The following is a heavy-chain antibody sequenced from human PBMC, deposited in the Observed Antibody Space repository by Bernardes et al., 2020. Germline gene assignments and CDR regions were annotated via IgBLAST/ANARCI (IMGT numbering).Heavy chain of an antibody. V-gene: IGHV1-2*04. J-gene: IGHJ6*02. CDR3: ARDGKLIFNIPDYGMDV. Sequence: ASVKVSCKASGYTFTGYYMHWVRQAPGQGLEWMGWINPNSGGTNYAQKFQGWVTMTRDTSISTAYMELSRLRSDDTAVYYCARDGKLIFNIPDYGMDVWGQGTTVTVSS. D-gene: IGHD2-15*01. CDR2: INPNSGGT. CDR1: GYTFTGYY.